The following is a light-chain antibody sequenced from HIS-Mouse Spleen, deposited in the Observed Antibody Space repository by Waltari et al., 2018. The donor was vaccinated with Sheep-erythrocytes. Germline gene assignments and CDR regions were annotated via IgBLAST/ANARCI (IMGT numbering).Light chain of an antibody. V-gene: IGLV3-1*01. J-gene: IGLJ2*01. Sequence: SYELTQPPSVSVSPGQTASITCSGDKLGDNYACWYQQKPGQSPVLVIYQDSTRPSGIPERVSGSNAGNTATLTISGTQAMDEADYYCQAWDSSTAVFGGGTKLTVL. CDR2: QDS. CDR3: QAWDSSTAV. CDR1: KLGDNY.